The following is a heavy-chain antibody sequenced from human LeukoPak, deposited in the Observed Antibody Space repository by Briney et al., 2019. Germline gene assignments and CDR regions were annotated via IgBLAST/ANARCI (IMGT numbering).Heavy chain of an antibody. CDR2: IYDSGNT. V-gene: IGHV4-59*01. CDR1: GGSISRYY. J-gene: IGHJ3*01. Sequence: SETLSLTCTVSGGSISRYYWSWIRQPPGKGLEWIAYIYDSGNTNYNPSLKSRVTISIDRSKNQVSLKLSSVTTADTAVYYCAREWGYSSVWPDAFDVWGLGTMVTVSA. CDR3: AREWGYSSVWPDAFDV. D-gene: IGHD6-19*01.